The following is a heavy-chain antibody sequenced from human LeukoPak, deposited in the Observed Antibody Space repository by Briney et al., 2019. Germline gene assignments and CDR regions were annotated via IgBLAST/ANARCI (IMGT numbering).Heavy chain of an antibody. Sequence: PSQTLSLTCTVSGGSISSGNYYWSWIRQPAGKGLEWIGRIYTSGSTNYNPSLKSRVTMSVDTSKNQFSLKLSSVTAADTAVYYCAREEQAPKKSSSFGYWGQGTLVTVSS. D-gene: IGHD6-6*01. CDR1: GGSISSGNYY. V-gene: IGHV4-61*02. J-gene: IGHJ4*02. CDR2: IYTSGST. CDR3: AREEQAPKKSSSFGY.